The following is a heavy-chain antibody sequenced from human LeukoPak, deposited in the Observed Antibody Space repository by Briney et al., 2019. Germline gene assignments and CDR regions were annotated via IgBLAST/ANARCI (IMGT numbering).Heavy chain of an antibody. CDR1: GFTFSSYA. V-gene: IGHV3-30*01. CDR3: ARDTHIDY. CDR2: ISYDGSNK. Sequence: GRSLRLSCAASGFTFSSYAMHWVRQAPGKGLEWVAVISYDGSNKYYADSVKGRFTISRDNSKNTLYLQMNSLRAEDTAVYYCARDTHIDYWGQGTLVTVSS. J-gene: IGHJ4*02.